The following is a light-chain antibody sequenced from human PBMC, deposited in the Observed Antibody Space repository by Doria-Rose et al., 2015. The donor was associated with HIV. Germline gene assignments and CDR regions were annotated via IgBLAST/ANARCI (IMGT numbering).Light chain of an antibody. V-gene: IGKV3-20*01. J-gene: IGKJ1*01. CDR2: DGS. CDR3: HQYGTSWT. Sequence: TQSPGTLSLSPGERATPSCRASQSFSSTYLAWYQQKPGQAPSLFIYDGSTRATGIPDRFSASGSGTDFTLTINRLEPGDFALYYCHQYGTSWTFGQGTKAEI. CDR1: QSFSSTY.